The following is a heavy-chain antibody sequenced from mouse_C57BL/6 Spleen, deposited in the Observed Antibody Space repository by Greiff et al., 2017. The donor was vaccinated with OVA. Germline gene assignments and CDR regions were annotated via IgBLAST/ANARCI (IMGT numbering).Heavy chain of an antibody. V-gene: IGHV1-80*01. Sequence: QVQLQQSGAELVKPGASVKISCKASGYAFSSYWMNWVKQRPGKGLEWIGQIYPGDGDTNYNGKFKGKATLTADKSSSTAYMQLSSLTSEDSAVYFCARGGSTVVAPLDYWGQGTTLTVSS. CDR3: ARGGSTVVAPLDY. CDR1: GYAFSSYW. D-gene: IGHD1-1*01. J-gene: IGHJ2*01. CDR2: IYPGDGDT.